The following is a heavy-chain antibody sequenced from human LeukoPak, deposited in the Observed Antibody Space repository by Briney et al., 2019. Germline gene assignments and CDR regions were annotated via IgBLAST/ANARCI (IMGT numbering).Heavy chain of an antibody. V-gene: IGHV4-61*02. J-gene: IGHJ5*02. CDR1: GGSISSGSYY. Sequence: SETLSLTCTVSGGSISSGSYYWSWIRQPAGKGLEWIGRIYTSGSTNYNPSLKSRVTISVDTSKNQFSLKLSSVTAADTAVYYCARVRYYGSGSYGGTTWFDPWGQGTLVTVSS. CDR3: ARVRYYGSGSYGGTTWFDP. CDR2: IYTSGST. D-gene: IGHD3-10*01.